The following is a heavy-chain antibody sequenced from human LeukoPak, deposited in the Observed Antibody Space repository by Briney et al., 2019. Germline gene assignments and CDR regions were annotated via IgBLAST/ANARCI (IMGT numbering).Heavy chain of an antibody. J-gene: IGHJ4*02. V-gene: IGHV4-59*01. Sequence: SETLSLTCTVSGGSISSYYWSWIRQPPGKGLEWIGYIYYSGSTNYSPSLKSRVTISVDTSKNQFSLKLSSVTAADTAVYYCARTAVAGIDYWGQGTLVTVSS. D-gene: IGHD6-19*01. CDR3: ARTAVAGIDY. CDR1: GGSISSYY. CDR2: IYYSGST.